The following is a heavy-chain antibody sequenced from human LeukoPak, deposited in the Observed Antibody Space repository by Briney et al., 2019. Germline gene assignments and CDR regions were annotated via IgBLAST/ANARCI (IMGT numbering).Heavy chain of an antibody. J-gene: IGHJ4*02. CDR2: ISSDGGSV. V-gene: IGHV3-74*01. D-gene: IGHD6-13*01. CDR3: ARVPVASWIQLDS. CDR1: GFTFSTYW. Sequence: QAGGSLRLSCAASGFTFSTYWMHWVRQASGKGLVWVSRISSDGGSVSYADSVRGRFTISRDNSKNTLYLQMNSLRAEDTALYYCARVPVASWIQLDSWGQGTLVTVSS.